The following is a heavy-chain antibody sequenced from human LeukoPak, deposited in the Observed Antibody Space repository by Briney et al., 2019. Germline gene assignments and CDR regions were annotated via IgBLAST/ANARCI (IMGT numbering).Heavy chain of an antibody. J-gene: IGHJ5*02. Sequence: SETLSLTCTVSGGSISSYYWSWVRQPPGKGLEWIGYIYYSGSTNYNPSLKSRVTISVDTSKNQFSLKLSSVTAADTAVYYCASHPVGSSWYGDWWFDPWGQGTLATVSS. CDR2: IYYSGST. D-gene: IGHD6-13*01. CDR3: ASHPVGSSWYGDWWFDP. CDR1: GGSISSYY. V-gene: IGHV4-59*08.